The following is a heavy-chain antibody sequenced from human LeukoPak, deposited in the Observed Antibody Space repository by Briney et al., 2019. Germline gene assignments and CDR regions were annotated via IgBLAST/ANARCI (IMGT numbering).Heavy chain of an antibody. J-gene: IGHJ3*02. Sequence: GGSLRLSCAASGFTFDDYAMHWVRQAPGKGLEWVSGISWNSGSIGYADSVKGRFTISRDNAKNSLYLQMTSLRAEDMALYYCARRDTVTTLGAFDIWGQGTMVTVSS. CDR3: ARRDTVTTLGAFDI. CDR2: ISWNSGSI. D-gene: IGHD4-17*01. CDR1: GFTFDDYA. V-gene: IGHV3-9*03.